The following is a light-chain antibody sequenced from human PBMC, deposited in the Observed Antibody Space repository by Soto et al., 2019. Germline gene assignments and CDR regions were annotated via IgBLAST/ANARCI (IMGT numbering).Light chain of an antibody. Sequence: QSVLTQPPSVSAAPGQKVTISCSGSSSNIGGNSVSWYQQLPGTAPKLLIYDDNKRPSGIPDRFSGSKSGTSATLGITGFQTGDEADYYCCSYVGSNNNFVFGTGTKVTVL. V-gene: IGLV1-51*01. J-gene: IGLJ1*01. CDR2: DDN. CDR3: CSYVGSNNNFV. CDR1: SSNIGGNS.